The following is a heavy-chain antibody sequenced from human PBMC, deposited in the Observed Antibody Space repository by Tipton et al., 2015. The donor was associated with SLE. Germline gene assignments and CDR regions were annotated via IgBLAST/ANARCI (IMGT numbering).Heavy chain of an antibody. D-gene: IGHD1-26*01. CDR1: GYTFSDYD. CDR2: VNPNGKT. J-gene: IGHJ4*02. Sequence: QSGPEVKKPGASVKVSCKASGYTFSDYDINWVRQAAGQGLEWMGWVNPNGKTGYAQRFQGRVTMTMDTSISTAYMELNSLRSEDTAVYYCARAKWVPDFWGQGTLVTVSS. V-gene: IGHV1-8*01. CDR3: ARAKWVPDF.